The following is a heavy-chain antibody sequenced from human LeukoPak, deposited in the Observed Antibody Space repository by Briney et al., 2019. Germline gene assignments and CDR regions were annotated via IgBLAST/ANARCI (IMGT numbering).Heavy chain of an antibody. D-gene: IGHD5-12*01. Sequence: GGSLRLSCAASGFTFSDYYMSWIRQAPGKGLEWVSYISSSGSTIYYAGSVKGRFTISRDNAKNSLYLQMNSLRAEDTAVYYCARDCVGWWLREDAFDIWGQGTMVAVSS. CDR2: ISSSGSTI. J-gene: IGHJ3*02. CDR3: ARDCVGWWLREDAFDI. V-gene: IGHV3-11*01. CDR1: GFTFSDYY.